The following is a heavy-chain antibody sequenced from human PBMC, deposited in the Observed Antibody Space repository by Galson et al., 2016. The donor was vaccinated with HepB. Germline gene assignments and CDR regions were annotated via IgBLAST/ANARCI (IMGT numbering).Heavy chain of an antibody. V-gene: IGHV4-39*01. CDR1: GDSISNVGRH. CDR2: IHSSATS. CDR3: VSLGTAAVVANRRGSLY. J-gene: IGHJ4*02. Sequence: SETLSLTCSVSGDSISNVGRHWGWFRQSPGMGLEYIGSIHSSATSYYNPSPTSRLPVSADTSRNQFFLSLTSVTAADTATYYCVSLGTAAVVANRRGSLYWSQGTRVTVSS. D-gene: IGHD3-10*01.